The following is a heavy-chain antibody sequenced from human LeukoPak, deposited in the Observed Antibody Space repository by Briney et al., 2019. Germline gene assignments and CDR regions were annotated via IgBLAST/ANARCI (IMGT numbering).Heavy chain of an antibody. CDR2: INHSGST. Sequence: SEALSLTCAVYGGSFSGYYWSWIRQPPGKGLEWIGEINHSGSTNYNPSLKSRVTISVDTSKNQFSLKLSSVTAADTAVYYCARVPIRAPTHFDYWGQGTLVTVSS. CDR1: GGSFSGYY. D-gene: IGHD3-10*01. CDR3: ARVPIRAPTHFDY. J-gene: IGHJ4*02. V-gene: IGHV4-34*01.